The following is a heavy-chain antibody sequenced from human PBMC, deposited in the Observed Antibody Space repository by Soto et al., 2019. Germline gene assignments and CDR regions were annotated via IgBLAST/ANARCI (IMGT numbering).Heavy chain of an antibody. Sequence: GGSLRLSCAASGFTFSSYGMHWVRQAPGKGLEWVAVIWYDGSNKYFADSVKGRFTISRDNSKNTLDLQMNSLRVEDTAVYYCARDGRGTAAAFDIWGQGTMVTVSS. CDR2: IWYDGSNK. D-gene: IGHD1-26*01. V-gene: IGHV3-33*01. CDR3: ARDGRGTAAAFDI. CDR1: GFTFSSYG. J-gene: IGHJ3*02.